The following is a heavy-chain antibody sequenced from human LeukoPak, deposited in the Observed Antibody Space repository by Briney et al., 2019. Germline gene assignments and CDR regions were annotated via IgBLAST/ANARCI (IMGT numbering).Heavy chain of an antibody. D-gene: IGHD2-2*03. V-gene: IGHV3-30*02. CDR3: AKDGGYCSSTSCQNYYYYYMDV. CDR2: IRYDGSNK. Sequence: GGSLRLSCAASGFTFSSYGMHLVRQAPGKGLEWMAFIRYDGSNKYYAYSVKGRFTISRDNSKNTLYLQMNSLRAEDTAVYYCAKDGGYCSSTSCQNYYYYYMDVWGKGTTVTVSS. CDR1: GFTFSSYG. J-gene: IGHJ6*03.